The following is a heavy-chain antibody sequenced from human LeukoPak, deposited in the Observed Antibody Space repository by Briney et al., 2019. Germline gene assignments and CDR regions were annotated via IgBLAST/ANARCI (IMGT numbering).Heavy chain of an antibody. D-gene: IGHD3-16*01. CDR3: ARAPPVGGPFDP. CDR1: GGSISSSSYY. Sequence: SETLSLTCTVSGGSISSSSYYWGWIRQPPGKGLEWIGSIYYSDSPFYNPSLKSRVTISVDTSKNQFSLKLSSVTAADTAVYYCARAPPVGGPFDPWGQGTLVTVSS. V-gene: IGHV4-39*07. J-gene: IGHJ5*02. CDR2: IYYSDSP.